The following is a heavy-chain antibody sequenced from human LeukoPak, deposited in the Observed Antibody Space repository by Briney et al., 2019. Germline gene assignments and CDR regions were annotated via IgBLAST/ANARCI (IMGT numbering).Heavy chain of an antibody. CDR1: GGSISSGDYY. D-gene: IGHD3-10*01. Sequence: SQTLSLTCTVSGGSISSGDYYWSWIRQPPGKGLEWIGYIYYSGSTYYNPSLKSRVTISVDTSKNQFSLKLSSVTAADTAVYYCARAITENIFGGYFDYWGQGTLVTVSS. CDR2: IYYSGST. J-gene: IGHJ4*02. V-gene: IGHV4-30-4*01. CDR3: ARAITENIFGGYFDY.